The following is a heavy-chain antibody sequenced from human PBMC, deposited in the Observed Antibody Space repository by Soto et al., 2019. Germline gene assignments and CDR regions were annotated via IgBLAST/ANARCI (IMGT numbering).Heavy chain of an antibody. V-gene: IGHV5-51*01. D-gene: IGHD6-19*01. Sequence: GESLKISCKGSGYSFTSYWIGWVRQMPGKGLEWMGIIYPGDSDTRYSPSFQGQVAFSADKSISTAYLQWSGLKASDTAIYYCARRLSTGWFFDFWGQGTLVTVS. CDR3: ARRLSTGWFFDF. J-gene: IGHJ4*02. CDR2: IYPGDSDT. CDR1: GYSFTSYW.